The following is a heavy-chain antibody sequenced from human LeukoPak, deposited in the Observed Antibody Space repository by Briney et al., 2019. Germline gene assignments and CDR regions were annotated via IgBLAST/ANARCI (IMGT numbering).Heavy chain of an antibody. Sequence: ASVKVSCKASGYTFTGYYMHWVRQAPGQGLEWMGWINPNSGGTNYAQKFQSRVTMTRDTSISTAYMELSRLRSDATAVYYCARDVAPIVVVPAATGYFQHWGQGTLVTVSS. D-gene: IGHD2-2*01. J-gene: IGHJ1*01. CDR3: ARDVAPIVVVPAATGYFQH. CDR1: GYTFTGYY. CDR2: INPNSGGT. V-gene: IGHV1-2*02.